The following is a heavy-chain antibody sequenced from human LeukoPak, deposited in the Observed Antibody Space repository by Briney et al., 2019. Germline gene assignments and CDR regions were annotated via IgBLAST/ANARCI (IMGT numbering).Heavy chain of an antibody. CDR3: ARGQLWFTGASDY. Sequence: GGSLRLSCAASGFTFSNYWMSWVRQAPGKGLEWVANIKQDGSETYYVDSVKGRFTISRDNAKNSLYLQMNSLRAEDTAVYYCARGQLWFTGASDYWGQGTLVTVSS. CDR1: GFTFSNYW. V-gene: IGHV3-7*01. J-gene: IGHJ4*02. CDR2: IKQDGSET. D-gene: IGHD5-18*01.